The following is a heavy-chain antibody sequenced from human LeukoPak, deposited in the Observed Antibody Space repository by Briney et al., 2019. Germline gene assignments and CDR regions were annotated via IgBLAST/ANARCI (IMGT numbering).Heavy chain of an antibody. Sequence: PSETLSLTCAVYGGSFSGYYWSWIRQPPGKGLEWIGEINHSGSTNYNPSLKSRVTISVDTSKNQFSLKLSSVTAADTAVYYCARVPLRYSRPLDYWGQGTLVTVSS. D-gene: IGHD6-13*01. CDR3: ARVPLRYSRPLDY. CDR2: INHSGST. J-gene: IGHJ4*02. V-gene: IGHV4-34*01. CDR1: GGSFSGYY.